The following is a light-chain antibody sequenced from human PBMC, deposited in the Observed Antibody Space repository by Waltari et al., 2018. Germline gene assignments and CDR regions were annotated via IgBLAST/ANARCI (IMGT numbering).Light chain of an antibody. CDR3: SSYAGSSKGV. V-gene: IGLV2-23*02. CDR1: SSDVGNYKR. Sequence: QSALTQPASVSGSPGQSITISCTGTSSDVGNYKRVSWYQQHPGKAPKLMIYEVSKRPSGVSDRVSGSKSGDMASLTISGLQPEDEAEYFCSSYAGSSKGVFGGGTKVTVL. CDR2: EVS. J-gene: IGLJ2*01.